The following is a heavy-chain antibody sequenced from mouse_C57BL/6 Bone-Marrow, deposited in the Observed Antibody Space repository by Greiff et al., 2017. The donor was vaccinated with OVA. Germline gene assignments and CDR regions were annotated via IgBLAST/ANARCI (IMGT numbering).Heavy chain of an antibody. D-gene: IGHD2-4*01. CDR2: ISSGGSYT. CDR3: ERHGDYDVVWFAC. Sequence: EVKLVESGGDLVKPGGSLKLSCAASGFTFSSYGMSWVRQTPDQRLEWVATISSGGSYTYYPDSVKGRYTIARDNAENTLYLQMSSLKSEDTAMYYGERHGDYDVVWFACGGRGTLVTVSA. V-gene: IGHV5-6*01. J-gene: IGHJ3*01. CDR1: GFTFSSYG.